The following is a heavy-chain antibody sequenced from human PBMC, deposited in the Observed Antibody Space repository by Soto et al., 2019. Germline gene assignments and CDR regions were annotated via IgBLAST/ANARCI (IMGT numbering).Heavy chain of an antibody. D-gene: IGHD2-2*01. Sequence: GDSVKGACKASGYTFTGYGISWVRQAPGQGLEWMGWISAYNGNTNYAQKLQGRVTMTTDTSTSTAYMELRSLRSDDTAVYYCARQGRVVPAAMRYYYYGMDVWGQGTTVTVSS. CDR2: ISAYNGNT. CDR1: GYTFTGYG. V-gene: IGHV1-18*04. CDR3: ARQGRVVPAAMRYYYYGMDV. J-gene: IGHJ6*02.